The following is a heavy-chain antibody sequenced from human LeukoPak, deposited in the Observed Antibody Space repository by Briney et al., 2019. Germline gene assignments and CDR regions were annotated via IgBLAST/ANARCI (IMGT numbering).Heavy chain of an antibody. CDR3: ARDNNTMVRGVRKSPYYYYMDV. D-gene: IGHD3-10*01. CDR1: GFTFSDYY. V-gene: IGHV3-11*04. CDR2: ISSSGSNI. Sequence: GGSLRLSCAASGFTFSDYYMSWIRQAPGKGLEWVSYISSSGSNIYYADSVKGRFTIPRDNAKNSLYLQMNSLRAEDTAVYYCARDNNTMVRGVRKSPYYYYMDVWGKGTTVTVSS. J-gene: IGHJ6*03.